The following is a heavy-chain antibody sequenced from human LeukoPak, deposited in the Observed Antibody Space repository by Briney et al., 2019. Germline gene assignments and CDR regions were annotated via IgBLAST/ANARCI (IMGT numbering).Heavy chain of an antibody. CDR3: AKESGDSSGYYSDY. J-gene: IGHJ4*02. V-gene: IGHV3-23*01. Sequence: GGSLRLSCAASGFSFSSYAMSWVRPAPGKGLEWVSAISGSGGGTYYADSVKGRFTISRDNSKNTVYLQMNSLRADDTAVYYCAKESGDSSGYYSDYWGQGMLVTVSP. D-gene: IGHD3-22*01. CDR2: ISGSGGGT. CDR1: GFSFSSYA.